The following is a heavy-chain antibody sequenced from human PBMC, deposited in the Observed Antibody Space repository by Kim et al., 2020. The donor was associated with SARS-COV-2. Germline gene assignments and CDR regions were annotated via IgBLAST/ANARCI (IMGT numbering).Heavy chain of an antibody. J-gene: IGHJ4*02. V-gene: IGHV3-30-3*01. Sequence: GGSLRLSCAASGFTFSSYAMHWVRQAPGKGLEWVAVISYDGSNKSYADSVKGRFTISRDNSKNTLYLQMNSLRAEDTAVYYCASIRSGSYFGPFDYWGQGTLVTVSS. CDR1: GFTFSSYA. D-gene: IGHD1-26*01. CDR3: ASIRSGSYFGPFDY. CDR2: ISYDGSNK.